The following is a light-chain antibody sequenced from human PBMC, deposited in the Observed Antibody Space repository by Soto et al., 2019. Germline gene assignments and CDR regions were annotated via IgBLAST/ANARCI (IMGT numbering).Light chain of an antibody. CDR2: DVS. Sequence: QSVLTQPASVFGSPGQSITISCTGTSRDVGGYNYVSWYQQHPGKAPKLMIYDVSNRPSGVSNRFSGSKSGNTASLPISGLPAEHAADYYCSSYAGHKHSEAFGT. CDR3: SSYAGHKHSEA. V-gene: IGLV2-14*01. CDR1: SRDVGGYNY. J-gene: IGLJ1*01.